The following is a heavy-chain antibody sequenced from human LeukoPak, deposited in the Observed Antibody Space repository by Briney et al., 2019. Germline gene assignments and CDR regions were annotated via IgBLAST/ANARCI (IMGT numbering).Heavy chain of an antibody. J-gene: IGHJ3*02. V-gene: IGHV1-69*05. CDR2: IIPIFGTA. CDR1: GGTFSSYA. CDR3: ARASYDSSGRSDGAFDI. Sequence: SVKVSCKASGGTFSSYAISWVRQAPGQGLEWMGRIIPIFGTANYAQKFQGRVMITTDESTSTAYMELSSLRSEDTAVYYCARASYDSSGRSDGAFDIWGQGTMVTVSS. D-gene: IGHD3-22*01.